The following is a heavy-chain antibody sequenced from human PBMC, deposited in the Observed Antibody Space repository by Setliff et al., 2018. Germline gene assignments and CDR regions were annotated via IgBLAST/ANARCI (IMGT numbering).Heavy chain of an antibody. CDR3: AREVWNIYDNDNSWSGYSDH. D-gene: IGHD3-3*01. V-gene: IGHV3-48*04. Sequence: PGGSLRLSCAASGFTFSSYSMNWVRQAPGKGLEWVSYFSGSSSTIRYADSVKGRFTISRDNAKNSLYLQMNSLRAEDTALYYCAREVWNIYDNDNSWSGYSDHWGQGTLVTVSS. CDR1: GFTFSSYS. CDR2: FSGSSSTI. J-gene: IGHJ4*02.